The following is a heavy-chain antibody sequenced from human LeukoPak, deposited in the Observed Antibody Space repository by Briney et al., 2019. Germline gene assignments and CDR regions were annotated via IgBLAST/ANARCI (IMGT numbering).Heavy chain of an antibody. CDR3: ARDSYYYDSSGKTDYYMDV. Sequence: GGSLRLSCAASGFTFSSYNMNWVRQAPGKGLEWVSSISSSSSYIYYADSVKGRFTISRDNAKNSLYLQMNSLRAEDTAVYYCARDSYYYDSSGKTDYYMDVWGKGTTVTVSS. CDR1: GFTFSSYN. V-gene: IGHV3-21*01. D-gene: IGHD3-22*01. CDR2: ISSSSSYI. J-gene: IGHJ6*03.